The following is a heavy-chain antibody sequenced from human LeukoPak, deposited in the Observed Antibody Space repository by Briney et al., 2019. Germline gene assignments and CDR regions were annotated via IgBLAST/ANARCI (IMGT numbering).Heavy chain of an antibody. CDR2: MNPNSGNT. D-gene: IGHD6-19*01. V-gene: IGHV1-8*01. CDR1: GYTFTSYD. J-gene: IGHJ4*02. Sequence: GASVKVSCKASGYTFTSYDINWVRQATGQGLEWMGWMNPNSGNTGYAQKFQGRVTMTRNTSISTAYMELSSLRSDDTAVYYCARVAAVAGRREYYFDYWGQGTLVTVSS. CDR3: ARVAAVAGRREYYFDY.